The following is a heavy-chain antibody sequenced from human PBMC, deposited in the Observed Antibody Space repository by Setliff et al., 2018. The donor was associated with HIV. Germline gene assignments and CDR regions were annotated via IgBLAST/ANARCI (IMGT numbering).Heavy chain of an antibody. CDR3: ARAGRGSGRYVYSFDY. V-gene: IGHV4-4*08. J-gene: IGHJ4*02. CDR2: IYSSGST. CDR1: GGSISTYY. Sequence: PSETLSLTCTASGGSISTYYWNWIRQPPGKGLEWIGYIYSSGSTNSNPSLKSRVTISVDTSKNQLSLKLSSVTAADTAVYYCARAGRGSGRYVYSFDYWGQGSLVTVSS. D-gene: IGHD1-26*01.